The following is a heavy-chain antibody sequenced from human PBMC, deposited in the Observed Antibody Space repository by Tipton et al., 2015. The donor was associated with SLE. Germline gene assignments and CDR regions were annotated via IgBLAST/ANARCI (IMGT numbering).Heavy chain of an antibody. J-gene: IGHJ5*02. Sequence: TLSLTCSVSGDSIPTNNFYWAWIRQPPGQGLEWIGTISSGGNAFYNPSFKSRATIDTILLDTSKVQFSLSLTSLTASDTAMYYCAGDYGGPDCFDPWGLGSLVTVSS. V-gene: IGHV4-39*07. CDR2: ISSGGNA. CDR3: AGDYGGPDCFDP. CDR1: GDSIPTNNFY. D-gene: IGHD4-23*01.